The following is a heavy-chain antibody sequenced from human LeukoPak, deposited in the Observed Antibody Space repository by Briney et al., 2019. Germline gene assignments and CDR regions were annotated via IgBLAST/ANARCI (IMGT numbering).Heavy chain of an antibody. CDR3: ARGYCSSTSCYGIHYFDY. CDR1: GYTFTNYD. D-gene: IGHD2-2*01. CDR2: VNPNSGNT. Sequence: ASVKVSCKASGYTFTNYDINWVRQATGQGLEWMGWVNPNSGNTGYAQKFQGRVTMTRNTSISTAYMELSSLRSEDTAVYYCARGYCSSTSCYGIHYFDYWGQGTLVTVSS. J-gene: IGHJ4*02. V-gene: IGHV1-8*01.